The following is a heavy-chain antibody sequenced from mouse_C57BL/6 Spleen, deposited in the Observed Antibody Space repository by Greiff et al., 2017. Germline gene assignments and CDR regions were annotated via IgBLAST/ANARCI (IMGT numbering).Heavy chain of an antibody. D-gene: IGHD1-1*01. V-gene: IGHV5-6*01. J-gene: IGHJ3*01. CDR2: ISSGGSYT. Sequence: EVKLVESGGDLVKPGGSLKLSCAASGFTFSSYGMSWVRQTPDKRLEWVATISSGGSYTYYPDSVKGRFSISSDNAKNTLYLQMSSLKSEDTAMYYCARHDGDTVHWFAYWGQGTLVTVSA. CDR3: ARHDGDTVHWFAY. CDR1: GFTFSSYG.